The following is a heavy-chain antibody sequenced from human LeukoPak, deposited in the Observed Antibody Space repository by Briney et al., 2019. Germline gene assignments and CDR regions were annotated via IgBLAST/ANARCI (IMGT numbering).Heavy chain of an antibody. D-gene: IGHD1-26*01. J-gene: IGHJ4*02. CDR3: TRVGPFTVVDY. CDR2: IRSKPQSYAT. CDR1: GFTFSDSA. Sequence: PGGSLKLSCAASGFTFSDSAIHWVRQASGKGLEWVGRIRSKPQSYATAYDESLKGRFTISRDDSKNTAYLQMSSLKIEDTAVYYCTRVGPFTVVDYWGQGTQVTVSS. V-gene: IGHV3-73*01.